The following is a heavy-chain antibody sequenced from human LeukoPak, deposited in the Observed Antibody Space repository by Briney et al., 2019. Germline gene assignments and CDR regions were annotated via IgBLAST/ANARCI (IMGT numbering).Heavy chain of an antibody. CDR2: ISGSGDST. D-gene: IGHD3-3*01. CDR3: AKETVLWSGYSYYSGMDV. CDR1: GFTFTSYA. V-gene: IGHV3-23*01. Sequence: PGGSLRLSCAASGFTFTSYAMNWVRQAPGKGLEWVSGISGSGDSTYYADSVRGRFTISRDTSKNTLYLQMNSLTAEDTAVYYCAKETVLWSGYSYYSGMDVWGQGTTVTVSS. J-gene: IGHJ6*02.